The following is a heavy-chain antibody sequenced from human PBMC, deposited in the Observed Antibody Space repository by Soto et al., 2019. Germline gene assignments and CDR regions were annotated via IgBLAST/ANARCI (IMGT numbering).Heavy chain of an antibody. CDR3: TRAHYDSSGYICDY. CDR1: GFTFGDYA. D-gene: IGHD3-22*01. CDR2: IRSKAYGGTT. V-gene: IGHV3-49*04. J-gene: IGHJ4*02. Sequence: GGSLRLSCTASGFTFGDYAKSWVRQAPGKGLEWVGFIRSKAYGGTTEYAASVKGRFTISRDDSKSIAYLQMNSLKTEDTAVYYCTRAHYDSSGYICDYWGQGTMVTVSS.